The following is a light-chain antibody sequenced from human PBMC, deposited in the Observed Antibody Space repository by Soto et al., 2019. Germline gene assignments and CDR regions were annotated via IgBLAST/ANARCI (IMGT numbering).Light chain of an antibody. CDR3: RHYISFPWT. V-gene: IGKV1-5*01. J-gene: IGKJ1*01. CDR1: QTISTF. CDR2: EAS. Sequence: DIQMTQTPSTLSASVGDRVTISCRASQTISTFLAWYQHKPGEAPKILIAEASNLESGVPSRFSGSGSETECSLTISRLQPDDVTTYYCRHYISFPWTLGQGTKVDI.